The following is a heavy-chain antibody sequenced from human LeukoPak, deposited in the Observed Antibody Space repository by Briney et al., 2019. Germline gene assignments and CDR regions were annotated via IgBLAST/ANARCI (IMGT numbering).Heavy chain of an antibody. CDR3: ARRDSLVAAAIEGWFDP. CDR1: GYRFPSYW. CDR2: VYHGDSGT. Sequence: GEALKSFCHGSGYRFPSYWIVWVRQMPGKSLEWLVIVYHGDSGTRYSPSFQGQFTISADKSISSAYLQWSSLRALHTAVYYCARRDSLVAAAIEGWFDPWGQGTLVTVSS. V-gene: IGHV5-51*01. D-gene: IGHD2-2*01. J-gene: IGHJ5*02.